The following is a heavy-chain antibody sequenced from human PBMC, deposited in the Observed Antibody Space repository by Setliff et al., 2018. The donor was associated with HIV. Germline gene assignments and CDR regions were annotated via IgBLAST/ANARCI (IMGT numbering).Heavy chain of an antibody. J-gene: IGHJ4*02. CDR3: AREGAAAGNYFDY. V-gene: IGHV4-61*03. D-gene: IGHD6-13*01. CDR2: IYYSGST. CDR1: GDSVSSRSYY. Sequence: SETLSLTCTVSGDSVSSRSYYWSWIRQPPGKGLEWIGYIYYSGSTNYNPSLKSRVTISVDTSKNHFSLKLRSVTAADTAVYYCAREGAAAGNYFDYWGQGTLVTVSS.